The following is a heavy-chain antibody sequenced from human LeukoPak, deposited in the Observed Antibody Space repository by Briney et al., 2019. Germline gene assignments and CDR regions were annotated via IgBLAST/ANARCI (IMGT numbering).Heavy chain of an antibody. CDR3: ARGPVAGIYYYYGMDV. J-gene: IGHJ6*02. CDR1: GFTFSSYA. V-gene: IGHV3-23*01. D-gene: IGHD6-19*01. CDR2: ISGSGGST. Sequence: GGSLRLSCAASGFTFSSYAMSWVRQAPGKGLEWVSAISGSGGSTYYADSVKGRFTISGDNAKNSLYLQMNSLRAEDTAVYYCARGPVAGIYYYYGMDVWGQGTTVTVSS.